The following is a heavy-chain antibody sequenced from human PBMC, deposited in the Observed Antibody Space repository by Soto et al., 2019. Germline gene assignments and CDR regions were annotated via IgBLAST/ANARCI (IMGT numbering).Heavy chain of an antibody. V-gene: IGHV3-23*01. CDR2: ISGGGGAT. CDR3: AKVYGPGSYYLDY. J-gene: IGHJ4*02. CDR1: GFTFSNYA. D-gene: IGHD3-10*01. Sequence: QLLESGGGLVQPGGSLRLSCAASGFTFSNYAMGWVRQAPGKGLEWVSAISGGGGATYYADSVKGRFTISRDNFKNTLYLPMNSLRAEDTAVYYCAKVYGPGSYYLDYWGPGTLVTVSS.